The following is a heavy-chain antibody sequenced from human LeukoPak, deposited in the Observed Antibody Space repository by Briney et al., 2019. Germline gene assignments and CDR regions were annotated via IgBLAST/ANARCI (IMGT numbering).Heavy chain of an antibody. Sequence: GGSLRLSCAASGFTFSSYWMSWVRQAPGKGPEFVANIKEDGSEKSYVASVKGRFTISRDNAKNSVSLQISSRRAEDSAVYYCARGPGYSEFDVWGQGAMVIVSS. CDR2: IKEDGSEK. J-gene: IGHJ3*01. CDR3: ARGPGYSEFDV. CDR1: GFTFSSYW. D-gene: IGHD4-11*01. V-gene: IGHV3-7*01.